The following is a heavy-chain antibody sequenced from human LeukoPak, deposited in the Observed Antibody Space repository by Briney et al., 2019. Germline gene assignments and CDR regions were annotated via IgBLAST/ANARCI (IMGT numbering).Heavy chain of an antibody. D-gene: IGHD4-17*01. CDR2: INPSGGST. CDR1: GYTFTSYG. V-gene: IGHV1-46*01. CDR3: ARDLNTVTTDY. Sequence: ASVKVSCKASGYTFTSYGISWGRQAPGQGLEWMGIINPSGGSTSYAQKFQGRVTMTRDTSTSTVYMELSSLRSEDTAVYYCARDLNTVTTDYWGQGTLVTVSS. J-gene: IGHJ4*02.